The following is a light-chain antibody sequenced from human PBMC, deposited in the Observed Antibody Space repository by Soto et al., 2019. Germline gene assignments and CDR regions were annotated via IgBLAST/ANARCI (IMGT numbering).Light chain of an antibody. CDR2: EVS. CDR1: SSDVGGYNY. Sequence: QSVLTQPASVSGSPGQSITISCTGSSSDVGGYNYVSWYQQHPGKAPKLIIYEVSNRPSGVSNRFSGSKSGNTASLTISGLQAEDEADYYCSSYTTNSTPYVFGTGTEV. CDR3: SSYTTNSTPYV. V-gene: IGLV2-14*01. J-gene: IGLJ1*01.